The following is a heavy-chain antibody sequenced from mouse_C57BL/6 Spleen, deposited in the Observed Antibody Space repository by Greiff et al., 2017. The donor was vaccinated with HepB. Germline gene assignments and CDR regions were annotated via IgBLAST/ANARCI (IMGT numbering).Heavy chain of an antibody. CDR3: ARNGGAQATLLYYYAMDY. Sequence: QVQLQQSGPGLVQPSQSLSITCTVSGFSLTSYGVHWVRQSPGKGLEWLGVIWSGGSTDYNAAFISRLSISKDNSKSQVFFKMNSLQADDTAIYYCARNGGAQATLLYYYAMDYWGQGTSVTVSS. D-gene: IGHD3-2*02. CDR2: IWSGGST. V-gene: IGHV2-2*01. CDR1: GFSLTSYG. J-gene: IGHJ4*01.